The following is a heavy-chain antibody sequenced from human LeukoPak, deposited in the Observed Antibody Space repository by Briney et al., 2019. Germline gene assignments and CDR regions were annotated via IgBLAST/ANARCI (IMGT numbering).Heavy chain of an antibody. CDR1: GGSISSSSYY. Sequence: PSETLSLTCTVSGGSISSSSYYWGWIRQPPGKGLEWIGYIYYSGSTNYNPSLKSRVTISVDTSKNQFSLKLSSVTAADTAVYYCARAGSGYYYDRWYYFDYWGQGTLVTVSS. J-gene: IGHJ4*02. CDR2: IYYSGST. CDR3: ARAGSGYYYDRWYYFDY. V-gene: IGHV4-61*05. D-gene: IGHD3-22*01.